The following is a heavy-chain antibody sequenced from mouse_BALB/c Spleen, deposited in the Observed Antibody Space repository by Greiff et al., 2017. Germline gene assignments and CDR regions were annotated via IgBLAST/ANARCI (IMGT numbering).Heavy chain of an antibody. CDR1: GFAFSSYD. CDR3: ARKGFAD. CDR2: ISSGGGST. Sequence: EVQRVESGGGLVKPGGSLKLSCAASGFAFSSYDMSWVRQTPGKRLEWVAYISSGGGSTYYPDTVKGRFTISRDNAKNTLYLQLSSLKSEDTAMYYCARKGFADWGQGTLVTVSA. V-gene: IGHV5-12-1*01. J-gene: IGHJ3*01.